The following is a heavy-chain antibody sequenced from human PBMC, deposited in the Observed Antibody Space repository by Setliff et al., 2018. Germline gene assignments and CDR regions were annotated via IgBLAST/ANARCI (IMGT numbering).Heavy chain of an antibody. V-gene: IGHV4-4*02. J-gene: IGHJ2*01. CDR1: GASINSLSW. CDR3: ARSRTIAVKGGVFAV. CDR2: IYHDGNT. D-gene: IGHD6-19*01. Sequence: SETLSLTCAVTGASINSLSWWSWVRQSPGKGLEWIGEIYHDGNTKFNPSVHYNPSLKSRVTISIDKSKNQFSLKLTSVTAADTAVYYCARSRTIAVKGGVFAVWGRGTLVTVSS.